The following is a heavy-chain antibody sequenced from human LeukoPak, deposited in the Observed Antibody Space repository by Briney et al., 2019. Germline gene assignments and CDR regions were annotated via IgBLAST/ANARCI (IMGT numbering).Heavy chain of an antibody. CDR3: ARDLPSGYNWNYLSLDY. D-gene: IGHD1-7*01. V-gene: IGHV1-8*03. CDR2: MNPNSGNT. Sequence: GASVKVSCKASGYTFTSYDINWVRQATGQGLEWMGWMNPNSGNTGYAQKFQGRVTITRNTSISTAYMELSSLRSEDTAVYYCARDLPSGYNWNYLSLDYWGQGTLVTVSS. CDR1: GYTFTSYD. J-gene: IGHJ4*02.